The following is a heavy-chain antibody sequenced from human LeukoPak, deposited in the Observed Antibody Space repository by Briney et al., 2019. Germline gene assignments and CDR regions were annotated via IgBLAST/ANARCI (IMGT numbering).Heavy chain of an antibody. Sequence: GRSLRLSCAASGFTFSSYSIHWVRQAPGKGLEWVAVVSYDGSSENYADSVKGRFTTSRDNSKNTLNLQMHRLRVEDTAVYYCTRVMWDSSGYPIDYWGQGSLVTVSS. J-gene: IGHJ4*02. V-gene: IGHV3-30-3*01. CDR3: TRVMWDSSGYPIDY. CDR2: VSYDGSSE. CDR1: GFTFSSYS. D-gene: IGHD3-22*01.